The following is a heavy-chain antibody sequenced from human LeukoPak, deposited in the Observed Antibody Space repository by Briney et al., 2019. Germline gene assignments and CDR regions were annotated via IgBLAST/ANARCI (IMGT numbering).Heavy chain of an antibody. D-gene: IGHD3/OR15-3a*01. CDR3: ARQTGSGLFILP. CDR2: IYYSGST. J-gene: IGHJ4*02. CDR1: GGSISSSTYC. Sequence: PSETLSLTCTVSGGSISSSTYCWGWIRQPPGKGLEWIGSIYYSGSTTYNSSLRSRVTISEDTSKNQFSLKLSSVTAADTAVYYCARQTGSGLFILPGGQGTLVTVSS. V-gene: IGHV4-39*01.